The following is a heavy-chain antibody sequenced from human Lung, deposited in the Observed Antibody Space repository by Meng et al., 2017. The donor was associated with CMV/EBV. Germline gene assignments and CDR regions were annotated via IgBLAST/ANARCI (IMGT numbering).Heavy chain of an antibody. D-gene: IGHD2-2*01. Sequence: VYGGSFSGYYWSWIRQPPGKGLEWIGEINHSGSTNYNPSLKSRVTISVDTSKNQFSLKLSSVTAADTAVYYCARGQYQLPSTGAFDIWGQGTMVTVSS. J-gene: IGHJ3*02. CDR2: INHSGST. V-gene: IGHV4-34*01. CDR1: GGSFSGYY. CDR3: ARGQYQLPSTGAFDI.